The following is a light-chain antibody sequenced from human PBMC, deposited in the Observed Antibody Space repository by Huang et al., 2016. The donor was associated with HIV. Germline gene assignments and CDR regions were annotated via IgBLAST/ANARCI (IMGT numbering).Light chain of an antibody. CDR3: QQYGDSPIT. CDR1: QSVSSSY. J-gene: IGKJ5*01. V-gene: IGKV3-20*01. Sequence: EIVLTQSPGTLSLSPGERATLSCRASQSVSSSYLAWYQQKPGQAPRLLISGASSRATGTPDRFSGGGCGTDFALTISRLGPEDFAVYYCQQYGDSPITFGQGTRLEIK. CDR2: GAS.